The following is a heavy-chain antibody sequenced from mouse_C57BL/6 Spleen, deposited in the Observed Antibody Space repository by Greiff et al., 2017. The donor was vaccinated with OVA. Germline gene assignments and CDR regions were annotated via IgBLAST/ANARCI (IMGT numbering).Heavy chain of an antibody. CDR3: AREVLRDYYAMDY. CDR1: GYTFTSYW. J-gene: IGHJ4*01. Sequence: QVQLKQPGAELVRPGSSVKLSCKASGYTFTSYWMPWVKQRPIQGLEWIGNIDPSDSETHYNQKFKDKATLTVDKSSSTAYRQLSSLTSEDSAVYYCAREVLRDYYAMDYWGQGTSVTVSS. V-gene: IGHV1-52*01. D-gene: IGHD1-1*01. CDR2: IDPSDSET.